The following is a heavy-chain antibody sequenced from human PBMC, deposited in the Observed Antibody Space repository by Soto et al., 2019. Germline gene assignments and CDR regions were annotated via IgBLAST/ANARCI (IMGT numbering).Heavy chain of an antibody. V-gene: IGHV3-74*01. CDR1: GFTLSGRS. CDR2: IDNAGTDS. Sequence: EVQLVESGGGLVQPGGSLRLSCAASGFTLSGRSMHWVRHAPGKWLVWVSGIDNAGTDSTYADSVKGRFTSSRDNAKNMLYLQMTSLRVEDTAVYYCARGWCGPDVLGKGTTVTVSS. J-gene: IGHJ6*04. D-gene: IGHD3-10*01. CDR3: ARGWCGPDV.